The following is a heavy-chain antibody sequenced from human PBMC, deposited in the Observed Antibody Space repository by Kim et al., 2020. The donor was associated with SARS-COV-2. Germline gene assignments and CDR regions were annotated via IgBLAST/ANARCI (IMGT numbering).Heavy chain of an antibody. D-gene: IGHD2-2*01. CDR3: TTPGGTSCYD. J-gene: IGHJ4*02. Sequence: GGSLRLSCAASGFTFSNAWMSWVRQAPGKGLEWVGRIRRKSDGGTTDYAAPVKGRFTISRDDSKNTLYLQMNSLKTEDTAVYYCTTPGGTSCYDWGQGTLVTVSS. CDR2: IRRKSDGGTT. V-gene: IGHV3-15*01. CDR1: GFTFSNAW.